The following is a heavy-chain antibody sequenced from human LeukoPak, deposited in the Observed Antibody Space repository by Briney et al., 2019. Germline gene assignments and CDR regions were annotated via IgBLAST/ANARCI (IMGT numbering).Heavy chain of an antibody. V-gene: IGHV1-69*04. CDR3: TRETSSRYFDY. J-gene: IGHJ4*02. Sequence: SVKVSCKASGGTFSSYAISWVRQAPGQGLEWMGRIIPILGIANYAQKFQGRVTITADKSTSTAYMELSSLRSEDTAVYYCTRETSSRYFDYWGQGTLVTVSS. CDR2: IIPILGIA. CDR1: GGTFSSYA.